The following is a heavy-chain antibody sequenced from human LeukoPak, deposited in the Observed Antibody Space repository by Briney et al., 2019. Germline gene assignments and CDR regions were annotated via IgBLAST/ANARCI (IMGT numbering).Heavy chain of an antibody. V-gene: IGHV4-31*03. CDR1: GGSISSGGYY. CDR3: ARGLSVDYYDSSD. Sequence: SQTLSLTCTVSGGSISSGGYYWSWIRQYPGKGLEWIGYIYYSGSTYYNPSLKSRVTISVDTSKNQFSLKLSSVTAADTAVYYCARGLSVDYYDSSDWGQGTLVTVSS. D-gene: IGHD3-22*01. J-gene: IGHJ4*02. CDR2: IYYSGST.